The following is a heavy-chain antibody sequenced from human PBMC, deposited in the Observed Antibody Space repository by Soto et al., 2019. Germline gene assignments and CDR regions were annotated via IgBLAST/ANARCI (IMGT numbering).Heavy chain of an antibody. V-gene: IGHV1-18*01. D-gene: IGHD3-10*01. J-gene: IGHJ4*02. CDR2: IRVHKGNT. CDR1: GYNFINYG. Sequence: QVHLVQSGVEVKKPGASVKVSCKASGYNFINYGITWVRQAPGQGLEWMGWIRVHKGNTNYAQKFQGRVTMTTDTSTNTGYMELRSLRPDDTAVYYCVRDLDGSGSYYTDYWGPGTLVIVSS. CDR3: VRDLDGSGSYYTDY.